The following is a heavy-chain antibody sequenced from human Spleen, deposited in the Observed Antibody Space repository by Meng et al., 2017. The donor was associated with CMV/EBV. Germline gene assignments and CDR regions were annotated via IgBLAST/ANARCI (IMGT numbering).Heavy chain of an antibody. V-gene: IGHV4-39*07. D-gene: IGHD2-15*01. J-gene: IGHJ4*02. CDR2: IYYSGST. CDR3: ARDSSPVVVVTATAFDY. Sequence: SETLSLTCTVSGGSISSSSYYWGWIRQPPGKGLEWIGSIYYSGSTYYNPSLKSRVTISVDTSKNQFSLKLSSVTAADTAVYYCARDSSPVVVVTATAFDYWGQGTLVTVSS. CDR1: GGSISSSSYY.